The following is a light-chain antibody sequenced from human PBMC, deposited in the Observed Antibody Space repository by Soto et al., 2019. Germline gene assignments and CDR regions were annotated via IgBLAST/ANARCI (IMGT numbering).Light chain of an antibody. Sequence: QSALTQPASVSGSPGQSITISCTGTSSDVGSCNCVSWYQQHPGKAPTLIIYEVNKRPSGVSNRFSGFKSGNTASLTISGLQAEDEADYYCCSSVGSPNWVFGGGTKVTVL. CDR3: CSSVGSPNWV. V-gene: IGLV2-23*02. J-gene: IGLJ3*02. CDR1: SSDVGSCNC. CDR2: EVN.